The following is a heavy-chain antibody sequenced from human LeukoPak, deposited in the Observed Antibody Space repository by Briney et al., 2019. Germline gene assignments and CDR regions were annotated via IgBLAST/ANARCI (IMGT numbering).Heavy chain of an antibody. V-gene: IGHV3-49*03. D-gene: IGHD6-19*01. CDR2: IRSKAYGATT. CDR1: GFTYGDNA. Sequence: AGGSLRLSCTTSGFTYGDNAMSWLRQAPGKGPEWVGVIRSKAYGATTDYAASLKGRFSISTDDSKSIAYLQMNSLKTEDTAVYYCTTQRTGWPAVYWGQGTLVTVSS. J-gene: IGHJ4*02. CDR3: TTQRTGWPAVY.